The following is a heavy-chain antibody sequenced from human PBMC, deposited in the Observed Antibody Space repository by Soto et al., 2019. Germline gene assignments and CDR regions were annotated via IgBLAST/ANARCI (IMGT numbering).Heavy chain of an antibody. V-gene: IGHV1-18*01. CDR1: GYIFTSYG. CDR2: ISTYNGNT. Sequence: QVQLVQSGAEVKKPGASVKVSCKASGYIFTSYGISWVRQAPGQGLEWMGRISTYNGNTKYAQKLQGRVTMTTDTSASIAYMELSSLRSDDTAVYYCEQDNGQWLVSDWGQGTLVTVSS. CDR3: EQDNGQWLVSD. J-gene: IGHJ1*01. D-gene: IGHD6-19*01.